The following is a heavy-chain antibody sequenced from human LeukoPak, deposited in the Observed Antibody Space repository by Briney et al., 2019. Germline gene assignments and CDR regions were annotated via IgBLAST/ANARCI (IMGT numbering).Heavy chain of an antibody. J-gene: IGHJ4*02. V-gene: IGHV3-30*02. Sequence: GGSLRLSCATSGFSFDNHGMHWVRQAPGKGLERVTFVRFDGSYQLYTDSAEGRFTISRDNSKSTLYLQMTSLRPEDTALYYCAKDRTFEEYSFDFWGRGTLVTVSS. CDR2: VRFDGSYQ. CDR3: AKDRTFEEYSFDF. D-gene: IGHD3-10*01. CDR1: GFSFDNHG.